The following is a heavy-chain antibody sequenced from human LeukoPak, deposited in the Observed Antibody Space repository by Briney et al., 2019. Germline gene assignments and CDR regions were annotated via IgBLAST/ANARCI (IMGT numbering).Heavy chain of an antibody. CDR1: GYTFTGYY. CDR3: AILRFLEWFFFDY. V-gene: IGHV1-18*04. J-gene: IGHJ4*02. CDR2: ISAYNGNT. D-gene: IGHD3-3*01. Sequence: GASVKVSCKASGYTFTGYYMHWVRQAPGQGLEWMGWISAYNGNTNYAQKLQGRVTMTTDTSTSTAYMELRSLRSDDTAVYYCAILRFLEWFFFDYWGQGTLVTVSS.